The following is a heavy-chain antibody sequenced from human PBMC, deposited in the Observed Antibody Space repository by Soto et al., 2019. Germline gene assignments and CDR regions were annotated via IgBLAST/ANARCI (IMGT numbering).Heavy chain of an antibody. J-gene: IGHJ4*02. CDR1: GFTFSSYS. CDR2: ISSSSSYI. Sequence: GGSLRLSCAASGFTFSSYSMNWVCQAPGKGLEWVSSISSSSSYIYYADSVKGRFTISRDNAKNSLYLQMNSLRAEDTAVYYCAREHCSGGSCRYYFDYWGQGTLVTVSS. V-gene: IGHV3-21*01. D-gene: IGHD2-15*01. CDR3: AREHCSGGSCRYYFDY.